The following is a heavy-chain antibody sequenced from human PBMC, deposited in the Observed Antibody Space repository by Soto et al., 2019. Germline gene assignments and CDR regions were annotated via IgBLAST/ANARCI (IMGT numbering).Heavy chain of an antibody. J-gene: IGHJ5*02. CDR1: GYSFNRYG. V-gene: IGHV1-18*01. CDR3: ASDERGYYH. CDR2: ISAYNGNT. Sequence: DSVKVSCKASGYSFNRYGISWVRQAPGQGLEWKGWISAYNGNTNYAQKLQGRVTMTTDKSTSTAYMELRSLRSDDTDLAYCASDERGYYHWGQGTLVTVYS. D-gene: IGHD3-22*01.